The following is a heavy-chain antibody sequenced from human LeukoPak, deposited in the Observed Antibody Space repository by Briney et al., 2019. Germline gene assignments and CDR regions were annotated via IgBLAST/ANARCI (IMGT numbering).Heavy chain of an antibody. V-gene: IGHV3-53*01. CDR3: TREDRSRGIFDI. Sequence: GGSLRLSCAASGFTFSSYSMNWVRQAPGKGLEWVSAIYRDENTFYAGSVQGRFTISRDNSKNTLYLQMNSLRVEDTAVYYCTREDRSRGIFDIWGQGTMVIVSS. J-gene: IGHJ3*02. D-gene: IGHD3-10*01. CDR1: GFTFSSYS. CDR2: IYRDENT.